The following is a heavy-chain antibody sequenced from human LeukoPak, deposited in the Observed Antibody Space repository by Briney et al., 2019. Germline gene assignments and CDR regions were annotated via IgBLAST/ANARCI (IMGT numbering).Heavy chain of an antibody. D-gene: IGHD3-9*01. CDR3: ATDQRYAFDY. V-gene: IGHV3-48*02. CDR1: GFSFTDYP. CDR2: IRTIAEGAKYA. Sequence: TGGSLRLSCATSGFSFTDYPMNWVRQAPGKGLEWISNIRTIAEGAKYAYYADSVKGRVTISRDDGKNTLYLHTNSLRDDDTAVYYCATDQRYAFDYWGQGILVTVSS. J-gene: IGHJ4*02.